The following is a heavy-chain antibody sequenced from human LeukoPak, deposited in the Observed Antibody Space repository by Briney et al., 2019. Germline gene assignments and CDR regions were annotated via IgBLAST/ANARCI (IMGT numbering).Heavy chain of an antibody. CDR2: ISAYNGNT. CDR3: ARGNNYDLWSGYYRFDP. V-gene: IGHV1-18*01. J-gene: IGHJ5*02. CDR1: GYTFTSYG. Sequence: ASVKVSCKASGYTFTSYGISWVRQAPGQGLEWMGWISAYNGNTNYAQKLQGRVTMTTDTSTSTAYMELRSLRSDDTAVYYCARGNNYDLWSGYYRFDPWGQGTLVTVSS. D-gene: IGHD3-3*01.